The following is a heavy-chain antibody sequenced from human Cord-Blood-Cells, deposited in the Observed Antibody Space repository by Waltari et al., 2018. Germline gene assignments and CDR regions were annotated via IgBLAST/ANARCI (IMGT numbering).Heavy chain of an antibody. V-gene: IGHV1-69*01. D-gene: IGHD3-3*01. CDR3: ARATRFLEWLLLG. CDR2: IIPIFGTA. J-gene: IGHJ4*02. Sequence: SSYAISWVRQAPGQGLEWMGGIIPIFGTANYAQKFQGRVTITADESTSTAYMELSSLRSKDTAVYYCARATRFLEWLLLGWGQGTLVTVSS. CDR1: SSYA.